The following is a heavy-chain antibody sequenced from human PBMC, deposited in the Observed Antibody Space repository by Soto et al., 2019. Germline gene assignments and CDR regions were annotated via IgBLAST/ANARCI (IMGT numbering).Heavy chain of an antibody. CDR1: GYPVTAYY. D-gene: IGHD3-3*01. CDR2: INPATGAA. V-gene: IGHV1-2*02. Sequence: QLHLVQSGAVVKKPGASVTVSCSASGYPVTAYYMHWVRQAPGRGLEWMGGINPATGAAKYTQTCQGRVTMTRDTTTSTVFTELSGLQSAATAVFYWARGGGVGVAGSAAFDMWGQGTLVTVSS. J-gene: IGHJ3*02. CDR3: ARGGGVGVAGSAAFDM.